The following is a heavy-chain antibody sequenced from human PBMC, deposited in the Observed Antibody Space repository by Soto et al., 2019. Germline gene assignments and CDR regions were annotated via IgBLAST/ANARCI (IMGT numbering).Heavy chain of an antibody. CDR3: ANDNTNDYVWGSDFDY. CDR2: ISWNSGSI. J-gene: IGHJ4*02. D-gene: IGHD3-16*01. V-gene: IGHV3-9*01. Sequence: EVQLVESGGGLVQPGRSLRLSCAASGFTFDDYAMHWVRQAPGKGLEGVSGISWNSGSIGYADSVKGRFTISRDNAKNSLYLQMNSLRAEDTALYYCANDNTNDYVWGSDFDYWGQGTLVTVSS. CDR1: GFTFDDYA.